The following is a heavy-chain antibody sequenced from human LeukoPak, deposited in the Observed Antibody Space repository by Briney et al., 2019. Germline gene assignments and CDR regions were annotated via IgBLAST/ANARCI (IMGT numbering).Heavy chain of an antibody. V-gene: IGHV1-2*06. CDR3: ARGAVSSALIAAAGTFDY. D-gene: IGHD6-13*01. Sequence: ASVKVSCKASGYTFTDYYIHWVRQAPGQGLEWMGRINPNSGGTNYAQKFQGRVTMTRDTSISTAYMELSRLRSDDTAVYYCARGAVSSALIAAAGTFDYWGQGTLVTVSS. CDR2: INPNSGGT. J-gene: IGHJ4*02. CDR1: GYTFTDYY.